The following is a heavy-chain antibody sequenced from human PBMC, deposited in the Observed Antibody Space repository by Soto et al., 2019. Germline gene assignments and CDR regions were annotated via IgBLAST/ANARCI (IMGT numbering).Heavy chain of an antibody. CDR2: IYYSGST. J-gene: IGHJ4*02. CDR3: ARRGGFYSSSSGYYFDY. D-gene: IGHD6-6*01. CDR1: GGSISSGGYY. V-gene: IGHV4-31*03. Sequence: QVQLQESGPGLVKPSQTLSLTCTVSGGSISSGGYYWSWIRQHPGKGLEWIGYIYYSGSTYYNPSLKSRVTITVDTSKNQFSLKLSSVTAADTAVYYCARRGGFYSSSSGYYFDYWGQGTLVTVSS.